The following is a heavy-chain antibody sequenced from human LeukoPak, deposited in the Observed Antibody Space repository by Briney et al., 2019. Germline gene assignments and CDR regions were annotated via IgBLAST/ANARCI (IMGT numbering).Heavy chain of an antibody. Sequence: GGSLRLSCAASGFTFSSYWMHWVRQAPGKGLVWVSRINTDGSNTNYADSVKGRFTISRDSAKNTLCLQMNSLRVEDTAVYYCARESGYSYGYWGQGTPVTVSA. CDR1: GFTFSSYW. D-gene: IGHD5-18*01. V-gene: IGHV3-74*01. CDR2: INTDGSNT. CDR3: ARESGYSYGY. J-gene: IGHJ4*02.